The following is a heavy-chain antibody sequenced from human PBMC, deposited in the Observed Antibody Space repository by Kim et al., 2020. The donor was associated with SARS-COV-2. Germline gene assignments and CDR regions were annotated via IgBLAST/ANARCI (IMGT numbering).Heavy chain of an antibody. J-gene: IGHJ4*02. V-gene: IGHV1-18*01. Sequence: ASVKVSCKASGYTFGTYGFSWVRQAPGQGLEWMGWINSYNGNRFYAQKFQGRVTMTTDTSTTTTYMELGTLRSDDTAVYYCAMDCSGGTYYSGRFDYWGQGTLVAVSS. CDR2: INSYNGNR. D-gene: IGHD2-15*01. CDR3: AMDCSGGTYYSGRFDY. CDR1: GYTFGTYG.